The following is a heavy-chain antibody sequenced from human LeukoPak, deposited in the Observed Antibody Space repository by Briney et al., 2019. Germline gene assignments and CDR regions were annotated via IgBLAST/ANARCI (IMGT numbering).Heavy chain of an antibody. D-gene: IGHD3-3*01. CDR2: IYYSGST. CDR3: ARVQRPDYDFWSGYETRGCYFDY. J-gene: IGHJ4*02. CDR1: GGSISSGGYY. V-gene: IGHV4-31*03. Sequence: SQTLSLTCTVSGGSISSGGYYWSWIRQHPGKGLEWIGYIYYSGSTYYNPSLKSRVTISVDTSKDQFSLKLSSVTAADTAVYYCARVQRPDYDFWSGYETRGCYFDYWGQGTLVTVSS.